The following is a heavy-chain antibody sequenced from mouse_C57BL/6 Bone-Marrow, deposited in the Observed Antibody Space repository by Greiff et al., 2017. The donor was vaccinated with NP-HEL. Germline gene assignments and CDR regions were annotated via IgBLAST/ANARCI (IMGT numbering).Heavy chain of an antibody. V-gene: IGHV1-55*01. CDR3: ARITTVVADYFDY. CDR1: GSTFPTSW. Sequence: QVQLQQPGAGLVKPGASVKMSCKASGSTFPTSWKTWVRRRPGQGLEWIGEIYPGSGSTNNNEKFKSKATLTVDTSSSTAYMQLSSLTSEDSAVYYCARITTVVADYFDYWGQGTTLTVSS. D-gene: IGHD1-1*01. CDR2: IYPGSGST. J-gene: IGHJ2*01.